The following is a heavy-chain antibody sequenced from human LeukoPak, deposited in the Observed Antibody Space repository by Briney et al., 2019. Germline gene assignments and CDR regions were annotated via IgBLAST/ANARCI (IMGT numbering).Heavy chain of an antibody. CDR1: GYTFTGYY. Sequence: GASVKVSCKASGYTFTGYYMHWVRPAPGQGLEWMGWINPNSGGTNYAQKFQGRVTMTRDTPISAAYMELSRLRSDDTAVYYCARVGMGAIDYWGQGTLVTVSS. CDR2: INPNSGGT. V-gene: IGHV1-2*02. D-gene: IGHD1-26*01. J-gene: IGHJ4*02. CDR3: ARVGMGAIDY.